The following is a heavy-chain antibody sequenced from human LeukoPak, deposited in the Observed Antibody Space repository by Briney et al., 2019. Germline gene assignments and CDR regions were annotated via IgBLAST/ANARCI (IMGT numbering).Heavy chain of an antibody. CDR3: ARRPGGSYRYFDY. V-gene: IGHV1-2*06. CDR2: INPNSGGT. J-gene: IGHJ4*02. CDR1: GYTFTSYY. Sequence: GASVKVSCTASGYTFTSYYMHWVRQAPGQGLEWMGRINPNSGGTNYAQKFQGRVTMTRDTSISTAYMELSRLRSDDTAVYYCARRPGGSYRYFDYWGQGTLVTVSS. D-gene: IGHD1-26*01.